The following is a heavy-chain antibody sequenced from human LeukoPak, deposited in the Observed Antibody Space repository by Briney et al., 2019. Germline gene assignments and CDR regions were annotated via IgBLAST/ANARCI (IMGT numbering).Heavy chain of an antibody. CDR3: ARLAGGTGPYWGVPQSYKIDY. Sequence: PSETLSLTCTVSGGPFSSGSYYWNWIRQPAGKAPEWIGHVYTTGSTHYNPSLESRVTISIDRSKNQVSLNVYSVTVADTAMYYCARLAGGTGPYWGVPQSYKIDYWGQGVLVTVSS. CDR2: VYTTGST. J-gene: IGHJ4*02. D-gene: IGHD3/OR15-3a*01. CDR1: GGPFSSGSYY. V-gene: IGHV4-61*09.